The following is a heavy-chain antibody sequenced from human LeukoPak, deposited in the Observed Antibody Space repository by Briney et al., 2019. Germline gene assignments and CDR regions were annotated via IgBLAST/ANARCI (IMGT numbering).Heavy chain of an antibody. CDR1: VFTFTTYV. D-gene: IGHD2-8*01. V-gene: IGHV3-33*06. Sequence: GGSLRLSCGASVFTFTTYVMHWVRQAPGKGLDCIPHIWGDGNKKYYAHSVKRRFTISRDNPKNTVYLRMNSLRHEHTALYECAKDNGEWRLNWFDHWGQGTLVTVSS. CDR3: AKDNGEWRLNWFDH. CDR2: IWGDGNKK. J-gene: IGHJ5*02.